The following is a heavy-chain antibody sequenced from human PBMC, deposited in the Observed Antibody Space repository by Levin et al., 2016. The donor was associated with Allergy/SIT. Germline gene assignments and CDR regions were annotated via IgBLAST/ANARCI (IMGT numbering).Heavy chain of an antibody. CDR2: IDPSDFST. Sequence: ASVKVSCKASGYSFTHYYMHWVRQAPGQGLEWMGMIDPSDFSTTYPQRFQGRVTVTKDTPTTTLYMELTSLKFEDTAVYYCAREAGAFVDWGQGTLVTVSS. CDR3: AREAGAFVD. CDR1: GYSFTHYY. V-gene: IGHV1-46*01. D-gene: IGHD3-10*01. J-gene: IGHJ4*02.